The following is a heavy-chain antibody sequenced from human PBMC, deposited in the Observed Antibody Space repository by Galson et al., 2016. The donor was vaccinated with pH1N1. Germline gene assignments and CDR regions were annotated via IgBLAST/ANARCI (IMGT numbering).Heavy chain of an antibody. Sequence: SVKVSCKASGGTFNNYPISWLRQAPGHGLEWMGRIIPIFGTANYAQKFRGRVTITADKSTSTAYMESGSLRSENTAVYYCARGQASVSTSYYYGMDVWGQGTTVTVSS. CDR3: ARGQASVSTSYYYGMDV. V-gene: IGHV1-69*06. CDR2: IIPIFGTA. D-gene: IGHD4-11*01. CDR1: GGTFNNYP. J-gene: IGHJ6*02.